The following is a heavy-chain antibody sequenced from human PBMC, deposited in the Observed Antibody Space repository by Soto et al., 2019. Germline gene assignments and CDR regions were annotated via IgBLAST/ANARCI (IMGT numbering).Heavy chain of an antibody. CDR3: AYCGYYSSRWFAAY. V-gene: IGHV2-5*02. Sequence: QITLKESGPSLVKPTQTLTLTCTFSGFSLTTNGVGVGWIRQSPGEALEWLALIYWDDDKRYSPSLKSRRTITKVTAKHQIVLTMTNIDSVDAAQYCCAYCGYYSSRWFAAYRGQGTLVTGSS. J-gene: IGHJ4*02. CDR1: GFSLTTNGVG. D-gene: IGHD6-13*01. CDR2: IYWDDDK.